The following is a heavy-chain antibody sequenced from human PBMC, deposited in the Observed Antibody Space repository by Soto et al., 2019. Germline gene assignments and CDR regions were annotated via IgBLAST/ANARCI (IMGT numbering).Heavy chain of an antibody. Sequence: QVQLQESGPGLVKPSETLSLTCTVSGGSISSYYWSWIRQPPGKGLEWIGYIYYSGNTNYNPSLKSRVTISVDTSKNQFPLKLSSVTAADTAVYYCARQLVLRRYFDLWGRGTLVTVSS. J-gene: IGHJ2*01. CDR1: GGSISSYY. CDR2: IYYSGNT. D-gene: IGHD6-6*01. CDR3: ARQLVLRRYFDL. V-gene: IGHV4-59*01.